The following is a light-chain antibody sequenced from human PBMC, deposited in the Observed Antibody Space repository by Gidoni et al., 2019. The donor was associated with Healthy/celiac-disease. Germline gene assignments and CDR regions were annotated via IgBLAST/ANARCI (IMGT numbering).Light chain of an antibody. CDR2: AAS. CDR3: QQLNSYPWT. CDR1: QGLSSY. Sequence: IQLTPSPSFLSASVGDRVTITCRASQGLSSYLAWYQQKPGKAPKLLIYAASTLQSGVPSRFSGSGSGTEFTLKISSLQPEDFATYDCQQLNSYPWTFXQXTKVEIK. V-gene: IGKV1-9*01. J-gene: IGKJ1*01.